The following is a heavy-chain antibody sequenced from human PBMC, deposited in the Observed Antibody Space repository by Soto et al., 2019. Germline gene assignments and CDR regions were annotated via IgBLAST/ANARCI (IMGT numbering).Heavy chain of an antibody. Sequence: EVHLVESGGGLVQPGGSLRLSCAASGLTFSSYRMHWVRQAPGKGLVWVSRINSDGSRTGYADSVRGRFTISRDNAKNTVYLQMNSLRAEDTAVYYCAGETVAGYYSYYMDVWGKGTTVSVS. CDR1: GLTFSSYR. V-gene: IGHV3-74*01. CDR3: AGETVAGYYSYYMDV. CDR2: INSDGSRT. J-gene: IGHJ6*03. D-gene: IGHD6-19*01.